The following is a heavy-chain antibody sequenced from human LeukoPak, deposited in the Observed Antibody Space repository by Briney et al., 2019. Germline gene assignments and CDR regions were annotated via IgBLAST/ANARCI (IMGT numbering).Heavy chain of an antibody. CDR1: VFTFSSYG. CDR2: ISGSCCST. J-gene: IGHJ4*02. D-gene: IGHD3-10*01. Sequence: GVSLTLFCAASVFTFSSYGMRWVRRAPGKGLVGVSSISGSCCSTFYADSVKAGFTIPRDNSKHTVYLQVNTLSAGDTPVYYCARVVPPTDYGSGSYFWDPYYFDYWGQGTLVTVSS. V-gene: IGHV3-23*01. CDR3: ARVVPPTDYGSGSYFWDPYYFDY.